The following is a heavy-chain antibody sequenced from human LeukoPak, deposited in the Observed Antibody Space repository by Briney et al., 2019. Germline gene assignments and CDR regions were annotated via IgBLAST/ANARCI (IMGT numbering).Heavy chain of an antibody. D-gene: IGHD3-3*01. CDR1: GYTFISYG. Sequence: ASVKVSCKASGYTFISYGISWVRQAPGQGLEWMGWISAYNGNTKYSQKFQGRVTITRDTSASTAYMELSSLRSEDTAVYYCATGGYDFWSGYPSGFDYWGQGTLVTVSS. CDR2: ISAYNGNT. V-gene: IGHV1-18*01. J-gene: IGHJ4*02. CDR3: ATGGYDFWSGYPSGFDY.